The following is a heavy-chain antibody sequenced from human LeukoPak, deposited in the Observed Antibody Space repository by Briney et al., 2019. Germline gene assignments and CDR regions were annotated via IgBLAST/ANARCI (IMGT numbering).Heavy chain of an antibody. J-gene: IGHJ4*02. CDR1: GCTFSTYG. CDR3: AREDHCITTTCYSYFDY. CDR2: MSYDGSDK. V-gene: IGHV3-30*03. Sequence: GGSLRLSCAASGCTFSTYGMHWVRQAPGKGLEWVAVMSYDGSDKYYADSVKGRFTISRDNSKNTLYLHMNSLRVEDTAVYYCAREDHCITTTCYSYFDYWGQGTLVTVSS. D-gene: IGHD2-2*02.